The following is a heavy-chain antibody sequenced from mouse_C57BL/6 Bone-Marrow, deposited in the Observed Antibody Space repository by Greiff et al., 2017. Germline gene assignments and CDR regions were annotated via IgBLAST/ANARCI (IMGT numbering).Heavy chain of an antibody. Sequence: EVQLVESGGGLVKPGGSLKLSCAASGFTFSSYAMSWVRQTPEKRLEWVATISDGGSYTYYPENVKGRFTISRDNAKNNLYLQMSHLKSEDTAMYYCARDPSYYGSSHWYFDVWGTGTTVTVSS. V-gene: IGHV5-4*01. CDR1: GFTFSSYA. D-gene: IGHD1-1*01. CDR3: ARDPSYYGSSHWYFDV. CDR2: ISDGGSYT. J-gene: IGHJ1*03.